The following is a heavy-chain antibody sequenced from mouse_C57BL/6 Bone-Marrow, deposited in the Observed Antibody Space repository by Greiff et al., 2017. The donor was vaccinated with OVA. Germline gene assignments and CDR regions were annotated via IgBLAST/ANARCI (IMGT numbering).Heavy chain of an antibody. J-gene: IGHJ4*01. D-gene: IGHD2-4*01. Sequence: QVQLQQPGAELVKPGASVKVSCKASGYTFTSYWMPWVKQRPGQGLEWIGRIPPSDSDTNYNQKFKGKATLTVDQYSSTAYMQLSSLTSEDSAVYYCATGGLGIRYAMDYWGQGTSVTVSS. V-gene: IGHV1-74*01. CDR2: IPPSDSDT. CDR1: GYTFTSYW. CDR3: ATGGLGIRYAMDY.